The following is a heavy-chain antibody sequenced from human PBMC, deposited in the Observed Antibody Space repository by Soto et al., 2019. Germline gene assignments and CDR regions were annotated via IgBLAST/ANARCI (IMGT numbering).Heavy chain of an antibody. CDR3: VCGGNFFVY. CDR1: GFTFSTYW. J-gene: IGHJ4*02. Sequence: EVQLVESGGGLVQPGVSLSLSCAASGFTFSTYWMTWVRRPPGKGLEWVANLDQDGSERYYVDSVRGRFTISRDNAKNSLYLQMNSLRAEDTAVYYCVCGGNFFVYWGQGTLVTVS. D-gene: IGHD3-16*01. CDR2: LDQDGSER. V-gene: IGHV3-7*01.